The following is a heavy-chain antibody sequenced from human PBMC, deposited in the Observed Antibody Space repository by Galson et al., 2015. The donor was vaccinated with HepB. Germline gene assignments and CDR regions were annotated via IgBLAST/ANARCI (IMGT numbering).Heavy chain of an antibody. J-gene: IGHJ6*03. CDR2: ISSSSSTI. CDR3: ARGQESGFSNYYYYMDV. Sequence: SLRLSCAASGFTFSSYSMNWVRQAPGKGLEWVPYISSSSSTIYYADSVKGRFTISRDNAKNSLYLQMNSLRAEDTAVYYCARGQESGFSNYYYYMDVWGKGTTVTVSS. CDR1: GFTFSSYS. D-gene: IGHD3-3*01. V-gene: IGHV3-48*01.